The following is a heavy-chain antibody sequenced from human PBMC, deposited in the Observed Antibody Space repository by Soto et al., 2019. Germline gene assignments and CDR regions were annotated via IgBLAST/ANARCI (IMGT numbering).Heavy chain of an antibody. CDR1: GGSFSGYY. CDR3: AREGTIDYINWSGAFDI. Sequence: TSETLSLTCAVYGGSFSGYYWSWIRQPPGKGLEWIGEINHSGSTNYNPSLKSRVTISVDTSKNQFSLKLSSVTAADTAVYYCAREGTIDYINWSGAFDIWGQGTMVTVSS. CDR2: INHSGST. V-gene: IGHV4-34*01. D-gene: IGHD1-1*01. J-gene: IGHJ3*02.